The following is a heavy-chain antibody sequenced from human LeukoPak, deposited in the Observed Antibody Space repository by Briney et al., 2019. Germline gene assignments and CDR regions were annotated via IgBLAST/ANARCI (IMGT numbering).Heavy chain of an antibody. CDR3: ARDQVLLWFGERDYYGMDV. V-gene: IGHV4-4*02. J-gene: IGHJ6*04. CDR1: GGSISSSNW. CDR2: IYHSGST. D-gene: IGHD3-10*01. Sequence: SGTLSLTCAVSGGSISSSNWWSWVRPPPGKGLEWIGEIYHSGSTNYNPSLKSRVTISVDKSKNQFSLKLSSVTAADTAVYYCARDQVLLWFGERDYYGMDVWGKGTTVTVSS.